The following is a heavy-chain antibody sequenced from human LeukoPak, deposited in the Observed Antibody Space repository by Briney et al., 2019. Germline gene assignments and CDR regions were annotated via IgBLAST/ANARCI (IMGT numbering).Heavy chain of an antibody. CDR1: GFTFSSYA. D-gene: IGHD3-3*01. J-gene: IGHJ5*02. CDR3: AGGNDFWSGT. CDR2: ISGSGGST. V-gene: IGHV3-23*01. Sequence: GGSLRLSCAASGFTFSSYAMSWVRQAPGKGLEGVSAISGSGGSTYYADSVKGRFTISRDNSKNTLYLQMNSLRAEDTAVYYCAGGNDFWSGTWGQGTLVTVSS.